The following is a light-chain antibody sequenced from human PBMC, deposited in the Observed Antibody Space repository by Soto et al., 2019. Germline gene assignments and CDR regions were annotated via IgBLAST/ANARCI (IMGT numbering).Light chain of an antibody. CDR3: QQRSNWPPT. CDR2: DAS. J-gene: IGKJ1*01. V-gene: IGKV3-15*01. Sequence: EIAMTQSPATLSVSPGERATLSCRASQSVSSNLAWYQQKPGQAPRLLISDASTRATGIPARFSGSGSGTEFTLTISSLQSEDFAVYYCQQRSNWPPTFGQGTKVDNK. CDR1: QSVSSN.